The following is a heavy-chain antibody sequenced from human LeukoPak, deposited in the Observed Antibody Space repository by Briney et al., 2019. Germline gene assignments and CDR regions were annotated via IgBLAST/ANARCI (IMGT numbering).Heavy chain of an antibody. CDR2: INTNTGNP. Sequence: GASVKVSCKASGYTFTSYAMNWVRQAPGQGLEWMGWINTNTGNPTYAQGFTGRFVFSLDTSVSTAYLQISSLKAEDTAVYYCAGFTVTPDQWAFDIWGQGTMVTVSS. CDR1: GYTFTSYA. V-gene: IGHV7-4-1*02. CDR3: AGFTVTPDQWAFDI. D-gene: IGHD4-17*01. J-gene: IGHJ3*02.